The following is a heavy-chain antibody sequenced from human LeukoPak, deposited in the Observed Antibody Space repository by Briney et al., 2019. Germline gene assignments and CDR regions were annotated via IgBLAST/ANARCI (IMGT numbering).Heavy chain of an antibody. CDR1: GFTFADYG. Sequence: GGSLRLSCIGSGFTFADYGLSWFRQAPGRGLEWVGFIRGKALGWTTEYAASVKGRFSMSRDDSKNIAYLQMDNLKTEDTAVYYCSTDFWRLGFDYWGQGTLVTVSS. CDR3: STDFWRLGFDY. V-gene: IGHV3-49*03. D-gene: IGHD3-3*01. CDR2: IRGKALGWTT. J-gene: IGHJ4*02.